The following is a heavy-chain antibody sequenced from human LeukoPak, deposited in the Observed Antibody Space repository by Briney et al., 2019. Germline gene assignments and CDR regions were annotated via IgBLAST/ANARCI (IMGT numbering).Heavy chain of an antibody. CDR2: IFSGGST. Sequence: GGSLRLSCAASGFTISNNYMSWVRQAPGEGLEWVSVIFSGGSTYYADSVKGRFTISRDNSENTLYLQMNSLRADDTAVYYCAKEYSSSWPYYYYYYMDVWGKGTTVTVSS. CDR3: AKEYSSSWPYYYYYYMDV. V-gene: IGHV3-66*01. CDR1: GFTISNNY. D-gene: IGHD6-13*01. J-gene: IGHJ6*03.